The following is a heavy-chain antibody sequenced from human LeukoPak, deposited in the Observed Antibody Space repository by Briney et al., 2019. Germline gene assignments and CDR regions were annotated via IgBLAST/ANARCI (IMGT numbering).Heavy chain of an antibody. Sequence: GGSLRLSCAASGFTFSSYSMNWVRQAPGKGLEWVSSISSSSSYIYYADSVKGRFTISRDNAKNSLYLQMNSLRAEDTAVYYCARENTRGWQWLVKGNYYYGMDVWGQGTTVTVSS. D-gene: IGHD6-19*01. J-gene: IGHJ6*02. CDR2: ISSSSSYI. CDR1: GFTFSSYS. CDR3: ARENTRGWQWLVKGNYYYGMDV. V-gene: IGHV3-21*01.